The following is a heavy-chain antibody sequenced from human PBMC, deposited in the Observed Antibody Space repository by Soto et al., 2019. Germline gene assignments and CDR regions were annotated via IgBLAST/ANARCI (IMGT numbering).Heavy chain of an antibody. V-gene: IGHV1-18*01. D-gene: IGHD3-10*01. J-gene: IGHJ4*02. Sequence: QVQLVQSGAEVKKPGASVKVSCKASGYTFSRYGISWVRQAPGQGLEWMGWISTYNGNTKYVQKFQGSVTMTTDTSTSTASVELRRLRSADTAVYYCALTSEGYELLGGDYWGQGTLVTVSS. CDR3: ALTSEGYELLGGDY. CDR2: ISTYNGNT. CDR1: GYTFSRYG.